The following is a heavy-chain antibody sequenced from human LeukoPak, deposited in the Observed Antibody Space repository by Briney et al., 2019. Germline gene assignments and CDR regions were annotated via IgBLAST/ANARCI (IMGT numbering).Heavy chain of an antibody. Sequence: SETLSLTCTVSGGSISSSSYYWGWIRQPPGKGLEWIGRIYYSGSTYYNPALKSRVTISVDRSKNQFSLKLSSVTAADTAVYYCARGFRYYDSSGYSFRRFDPWGQGTLVTVSS. CDR3: ARGFRYYDSSGYSFRRFDP. CDR1: GGSISSSSYY. V-gene: IGHV4-39*07. J-gene: IGHJ5*02. D-gene: IGHD3-22*01. CDR2: IYYSGST.